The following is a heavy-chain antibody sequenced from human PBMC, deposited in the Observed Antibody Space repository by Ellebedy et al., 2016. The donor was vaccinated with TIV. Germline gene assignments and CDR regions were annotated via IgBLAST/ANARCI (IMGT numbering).Heavy chain of an antibody. CDR3: ARDAAGNGGKLDY. V-gene: IGHV3-23*01. CDR2: ISDSGGNT. D-gene: IGHD4-23*01. CDR1: GLTFSSHA. Sequence: GESLKISCAASGLTFSSHAMSWVRQAPGKGLEWVSSISDSGGNTYYADSVKGRFTISRDNSKNTLYLQMNSLRAEDTAVYYCARDAAGNGGKLDYWGQGALVTVSS. J-gene: IGHJ4*02.